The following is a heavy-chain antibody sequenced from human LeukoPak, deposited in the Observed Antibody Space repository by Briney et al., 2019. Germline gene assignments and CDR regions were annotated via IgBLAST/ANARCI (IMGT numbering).Heavy chain of an antibody. CDR1: GFTFSSYW. J-gene: IGHJ6*02. D-gene: IGHD6-6*01. CDR2: IKQDGSEE. CDR3: ARDPYSSTWSYGMDV. V-gene: IGHV3-7*05. Sequence: PGGSLRLSCAASGFTFSSYWMSWVRQAPGKGLAWVANIKQDGSEEVYVDSVKGRFTISRDNAKNSLFLQMNTLRAEDTAVYYCARDPYSSTWSYGMDVWGQGTTVTVSS.